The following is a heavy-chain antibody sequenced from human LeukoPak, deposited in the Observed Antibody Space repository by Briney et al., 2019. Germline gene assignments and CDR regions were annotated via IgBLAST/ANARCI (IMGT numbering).Heavy chain of an antibody. CDR2: INTNTGNP. CDR3: ARASSRGFDY. J-gene: IGHJ4*02. V-gene: IGHV7-4-1*02. CDR1: GYTFTSHA. D-gene: IGHD6-13*01. Sequence: ASVKVSCKASGYTFTSHAMNWVRQAPGQGLEWMGWINTNTGNPTYAQGFTGRVVFSLDTSVSTAYLQISRLTAEDTAVYYCARASSRGFDYWGQGTLVTVSS.